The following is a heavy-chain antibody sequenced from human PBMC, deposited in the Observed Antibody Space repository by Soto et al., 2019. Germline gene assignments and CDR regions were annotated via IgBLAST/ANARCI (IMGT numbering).Heavy chain of an antibody. CDR2: ISAYNGNT. D-gene: IGHD6-19*01. V-gene: IGHV1-18*01. J-gene: IGHJ4*02. CDR1: GYTFASYA. Sequence: GASVKVSCKASGYTFASYAISWMRQAPGQGLEWMGWISAYNGNTNYAQKLQGRVTMTTDTSKNQFSLELRSVTAADTAVYYCAREQWGFDSWGQGTLVTVSS. CDR3: AREQWGFDS.